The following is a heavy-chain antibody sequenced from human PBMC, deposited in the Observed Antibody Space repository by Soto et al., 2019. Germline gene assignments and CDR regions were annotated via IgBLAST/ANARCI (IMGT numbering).Heavy chain of an antibody. Sequence: GGSLRLSCAASGFTLSNAWMSWVRQAPGKGLEWVGRIKSKTDGGTTDYAAPVKGRFTISRDDSKNTLYLQNNSLKTADADVYYCNTSLPAAGVFDIWGQGTMVTVSS. CDR2: IKSKTDGGTT. V-gene: IGHV3-15*01. CDR1: GFTLSNAW. CDR3: NTSLPAAGVFDI. J-gene: IGHJ3*02. D-gene: IGHD6-13*01.